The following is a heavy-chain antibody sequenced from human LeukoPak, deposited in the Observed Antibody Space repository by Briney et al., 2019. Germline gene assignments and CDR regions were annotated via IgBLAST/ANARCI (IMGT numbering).Heavy chain of an antibody. V-gene: IGHV3-74*01. CDR3: AGGGRITITRFDY. D-gene: IGHD3-9*01. CDR1: GFTFNSHW. CDR2: INNRGSDT. J-gene: IGHJ4*02. Sequence: GGSLRLSCEGSGFTFNSHWMHWVRQAPGKGLIWVSRINNRGSDTNYADSVKGRFTISRDNAKNTVWLQMNSLRPEDTAVYYCAGGGRITITRFDYWGQGTLVTVSS.